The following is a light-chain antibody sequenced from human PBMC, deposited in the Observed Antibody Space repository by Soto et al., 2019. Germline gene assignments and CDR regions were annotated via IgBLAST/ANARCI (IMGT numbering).Light chain of an antibody. CDR3: SSYTSSSTLL. V-gene: IGLV2-14*01. Sequence: QPVLTQPASVSGSPGQSITFSCTGTSNDIGGYNYVSWYQQHPGKAPKLMIFDVSNRPSGVSYRFSGSKSGNTASLTISGLQAEDEADYYCSSYTSSSTLLFGGGTKLTV. J-gene: IGLJ2*01. CDR2: DVS. CDR1: SNDIGGYNY.